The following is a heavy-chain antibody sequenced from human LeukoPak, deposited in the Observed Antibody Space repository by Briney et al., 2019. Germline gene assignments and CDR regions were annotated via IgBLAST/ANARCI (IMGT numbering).Heavy chain of an antibody. CDR2: IYYSGST. CDR1: GGSISSYY. Sequence: SETLSLTCTVSGGSISSYYWSWIRQPPGKGLEWIGYIYYSGSTNYNPSLKSRVTISVDTSKNQFSLKLSSVPAADTAVYYCARRLLWFGEAGWFDPWGQGTLVTVSS. J-gene: IGHJ5*02. CDR3: ARRLLWFGEAGWFDP. D-gene: IGHD3-10*01. V-gene: IGHV4-59*01.